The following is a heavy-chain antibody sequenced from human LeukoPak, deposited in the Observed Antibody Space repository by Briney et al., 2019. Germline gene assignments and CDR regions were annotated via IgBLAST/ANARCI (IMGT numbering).Heavy chain of an antibody. V-gene: IGHV5-51*01. CDR2: IYHGGSDT. CDR1: GYSFTTYW. Sequence: ESRKISCKGSGYSFTTYWIGWVRQMPGKGLEYMGIIYHGGSDTRYSPSFQGQVTISADKSISTAYLQWSSLKASDTAMYYCLNLTGTYLVGGQATLVTVSS. J-gene: IGHJ4*02. CDR3: LNLTGTYLV. D-gene: IGHD1-7*01.